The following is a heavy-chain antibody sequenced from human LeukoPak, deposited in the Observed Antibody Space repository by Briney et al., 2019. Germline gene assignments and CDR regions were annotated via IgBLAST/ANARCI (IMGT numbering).Heavy chain of an antibody. V-gene: IGHV1-2*02. CDR2: INPNSGVT. J-gene: IGHJ4*02. D-gene: IGHD6-19*01. Sequence: ASVKVSFKASGYTFTGYYMHWVRQAPGQGLEWMGWINPNSGVTNFAQKFQGRVTMTRDTSISTAYMELSSLTSDDTAVYYCARKGSGQWLAEHHFDYWGQGTLVTVSS. CDR3: ARKGSGQWLAEHHFDY. CDR1: GYTFTGYY.